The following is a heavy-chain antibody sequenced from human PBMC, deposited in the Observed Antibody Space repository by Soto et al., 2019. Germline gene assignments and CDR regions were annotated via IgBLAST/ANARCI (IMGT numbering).Heavy chain of an antibody. CDR1: GASISSGDYF. CDR2: IYDSGSS. D-gene: IGHD5-12*01. V-gene: IGHV4-30-4*01. Sequence: PSETLSLTCTVSGASISSGDYFWSWIRQSPWKGLEWIGYIYDSGSSYYNPSLKSRVTMSVDTSKNQFSLKLRSVTAADTAVYYCAREKGYISGPKNFDYWGQGXLVTVYS. CDR3: AREKGYISGPKNFDY. J-gene: IGHJ4*02.